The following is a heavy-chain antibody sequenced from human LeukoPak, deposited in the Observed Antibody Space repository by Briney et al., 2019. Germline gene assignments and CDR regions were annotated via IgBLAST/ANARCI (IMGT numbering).Heavy chain of an antibody. J-gene: IGHJ4*02. V-gene: IGHV3-30-3*01. CDR1: GFTFKIFA. Sequence: GGSLRLSCEVSGFTFKIFAMHWVRQAPGKGLEWVAVISFDGANKYYADSVKGRFTISRDNSKNTLFLQMNSLKTDDTAVYYCARDRRFRAALEYWGQGTLVTVSS. D-gene: IGHD3-3*01. CDR3: ARDRRFRAALEY. CDR2: ISFDGANK.